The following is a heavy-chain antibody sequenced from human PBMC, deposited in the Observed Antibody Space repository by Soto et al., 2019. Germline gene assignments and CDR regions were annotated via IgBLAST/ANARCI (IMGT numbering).Heavy chain of an antibody. CDR2: IYSGGST. J-gene: IGHJ3*02. D-gene: IGHD4-17*01. CDR1: GFTVSSNY. CDR3: AGVAALDDYGGNLGDAFDI. Sequence: GADLRLSSAASGFTVSSNYMIWVRHAPGKELEWVSVIYSGGSTYYADSVKGRFTISRDNSKNTLYLQMNSLRAEDTAVYYCAGVAALDDYGGNLGDAFDIWGQGTMVTVSS. V-gene: IGHV3-53*01.